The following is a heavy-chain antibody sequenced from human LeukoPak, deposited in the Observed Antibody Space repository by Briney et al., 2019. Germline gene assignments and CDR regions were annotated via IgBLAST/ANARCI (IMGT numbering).Heavy chain of an antibody. CDR2: IYSGGST. J-gene: IGHJ4*02. V-gene: IGHV3-53*01. CDR1: GVTVSSNY. Sequence: GGSLRLSCAASGVTVSSNYMSWVRQAPGKGLEWVSVIYSGGSTYYADSVKGRFTISRDNSKNTLYLQMNSLRAEDTAVYYCARGQDYYGSGSYNYWGQGTLVTVSS. D-gene: IGHD3-10*01. CDR3: ARGQDYYGSGSYNY.